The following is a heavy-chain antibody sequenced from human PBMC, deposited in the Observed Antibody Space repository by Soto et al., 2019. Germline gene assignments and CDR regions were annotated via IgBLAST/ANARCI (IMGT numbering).Heavy chain of an antibody. V-gene: IGHV4-59*01. D-gene: IGHD4-17*01. CDR3: AGYGDYGLDY. J-gene: IGHJ4*02. CDR1: GGSISSYY. Sequence: SETLSLTCTVSGGSISSYYWSWIRQPPGKGLEWIGYIYYSGSTNYNPSLKSRVTISVDTSKNQFSLKLSSVTAADTAVYYCAGYGDYGLDYWGQGTLVTVSS. CDR2: IYYSGST.